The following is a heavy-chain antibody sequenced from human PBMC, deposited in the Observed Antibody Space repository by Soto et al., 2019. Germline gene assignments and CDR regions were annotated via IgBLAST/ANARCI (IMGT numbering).Heavy chain of an antibody. V-gene: IGHV2-5*02. CDR1: GFSLSTSGVG. D-gene: IGHD3-9*01. CDR2: IYWDDDK. J-gene: IGHJ4*02. Sequence: QITLKESGPTLVKPTQTLTLTCTFSGFSLSTSGVGVGWIRQPPGKALEWLALIYWDDDKRYSPSLKSRLTIPKXTTXNXAVLTMTNMDPVDTATYYCAHIVERYFDWPPYYFDYWGQGTLVTVSS. CDR3: AHIVERYFDWPPYYFDY.